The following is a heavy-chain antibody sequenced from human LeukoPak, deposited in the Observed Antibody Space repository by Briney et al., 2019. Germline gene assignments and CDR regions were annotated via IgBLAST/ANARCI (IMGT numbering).Heavy chain of an antibody. CDR2: ISSSGSYI. V-gene: IGHV3-21*01. CDR3: ARDLGLVTKEFDY. D-gene: IGHD2-21*02. Sequence: PGGSLRLSCAASGFTFSSYSMNWVRQAPGKGLEWVSSISSSGSYIYYADSVKGRFTISRDNAKNSLYLQMNSLRAEDTAVYYCARDLGLVTKEFDYWGQGTLVTVSS. J-gene: IGHJ4*02. CDR1: GFTFSSYS.